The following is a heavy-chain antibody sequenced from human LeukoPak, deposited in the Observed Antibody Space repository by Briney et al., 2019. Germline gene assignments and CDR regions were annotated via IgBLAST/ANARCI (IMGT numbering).Heavy chain of an antibody. CDR1: GGSISSGSYD. CDR2: MYTSGST. Sequence: SQTLSLTCTVSGGSISSGSYDWGWIRQPGGKGLEWIARMYTSGSTNYNPSGKSRFTISVDTDKNQFSLKLSSVTAAHTAVYYCARESSITMVRGVMGWFDPWGQGTLVTVSS. D-gene: IGHD3-10*01. V-gene: IGHV4-61*02. CDR3: ARESSITMVRGVMGWFDP. J-gene: IGHJ5*02.